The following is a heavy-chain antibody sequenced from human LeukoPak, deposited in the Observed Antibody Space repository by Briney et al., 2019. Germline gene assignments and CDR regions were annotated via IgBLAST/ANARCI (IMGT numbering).Heavy chain of an antibody. CDR1: GGSISSSNW. Sequence: PSETLSLTCTVSGGSISSSNWWSWVRQPPGKGLEWIGEIYHSGSTNYNPSLKSRVTISVDKSKNQFSLKLSSVTAADTAVYYCASGYGSGSYYNNWFDPWGQGTLVTVSS. D-gene: IGHD3-10*01. CDR2: IYHSGST. CDR3: ASGYGSGSYYNNWFDP. V-gene: IGHV4-4*02. J-gene: IGHJ5*02.